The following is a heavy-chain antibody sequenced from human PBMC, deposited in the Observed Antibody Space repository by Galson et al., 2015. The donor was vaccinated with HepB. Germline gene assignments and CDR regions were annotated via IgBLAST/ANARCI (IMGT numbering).Heavy chain of an antibody. CDR2: ISGSGGST. CDR1: GFTFSSYA. V-gene: IGHV3-23*01. Sequence: SLRLSCAASGFTFSSYAMSWVRQAPGKGLEWVSAISGSGGSTYYADSVKGRFTISRDNSKNTLYLQMNSLRAEDTAVYYCAKTFTYYYDSSGYSAAYYFDYWGQGTLVTVSS. J-gene: IGHJ4*02. CDR3: AKTFTYYYDSSGYSAAYYFDY. D-gene: IGHD3-22*01.